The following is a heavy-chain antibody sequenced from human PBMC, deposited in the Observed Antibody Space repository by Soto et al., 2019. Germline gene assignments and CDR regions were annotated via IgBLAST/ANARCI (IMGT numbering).Heavy chain of an antibody. J-gene: IGHJ2*01. CDR2: IYYSGST. Sequence: PSETLSLTCTVSGGSISSGGYYWSWIRQHPGKGLKWIGYIYYSGSTYYNPSLKSRVTISVDTSKNQFSLKLSSVTAADTAVYYCAGSRITMIVVVIPDRGEMYFDLWGRGTLVTVSS. CDR3: AGSRITMIVVVIPDRGEMYFDL. CDR1: GGSISSGGYY. D-gene: IGHD3-22*01. V-gene: IGHV4-31*03.